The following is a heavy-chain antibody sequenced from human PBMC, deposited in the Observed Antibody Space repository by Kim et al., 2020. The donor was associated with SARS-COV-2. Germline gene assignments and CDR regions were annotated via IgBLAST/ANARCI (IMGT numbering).Heavy chain of an antibody. CDR1: GYTFTSYD. CDR2: MNPNSGNT. J-gene: IGHJ6*03. Sequence: ASVKVSCKASGYTFTSYDINWVRQATGQGLEWMGWMNPNSGNTGYAQKFQGRVTMTRNTPISTAYMELSSLRSEDTAGYYCARGVRITMIVVVITTDYYYYMDGWGKGTTVTVSS. D-gene: IGHD3-22*01. CDR3: ARGVRITMIVVVITTDYYYYMDG. V-gene: IGHV1-8*01.